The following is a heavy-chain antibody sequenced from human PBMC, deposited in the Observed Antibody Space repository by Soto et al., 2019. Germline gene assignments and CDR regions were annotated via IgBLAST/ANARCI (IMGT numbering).Heavy chain of an antibody. CDR2: IYYSGST. V-gene: IGHV4-59*01. CDR3: ARVRGGYGVYYYYMDV. Sequence: SETLSLTCTVSGGSISSYYWSWIRQPPGKGLEWIGYIYYSGSTNYNPSLKSRVTISVDTSKNQFSLKLSSVTAADTAVYYCARVRGGYGVYYYYMDVWGKGTTVTVSS. D-gene: IGHD5-12*01. CDR1: GGSISSYY. J-gene: IGHJ6*03.